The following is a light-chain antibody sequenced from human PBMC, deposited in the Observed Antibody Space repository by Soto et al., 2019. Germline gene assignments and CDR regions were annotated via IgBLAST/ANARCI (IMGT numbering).Light chain of an antibody. V-gene: IGKV3-15*01. CDR3: QQYNNWPLT. CDR1: QSLSGN. J-gene: IGKJ4*01. CDR2: GAS. Sequence: EVVMTQSPATLSVSPGERATFSCRASQSLSGNLAWYQQKPGQAPRLLISGASTRATGIPARFSGSGSGAEFTLTISSLQSEDFAVYYCQQYNNWPLTFGGGTKVEIK.